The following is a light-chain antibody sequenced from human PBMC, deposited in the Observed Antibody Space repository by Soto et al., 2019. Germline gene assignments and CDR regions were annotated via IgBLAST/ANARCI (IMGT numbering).Light chain of an antibody. V-gene: IGLV2-14*01. CDR2: DVS. CDR3: SSYTASVKRL. CDR1: SSDVGAYNY. J-gene: IGLJ2*01. Sequence: QSALTQPASVSGSPGQSITISCTGTSSDVGAYNYVSWYQQHPGKAPKLIIYDVSYRPSGVSIRFSGSKSGNTASLTISGLQPEDEADYYCSSYTASVKRLFGGGTKLTVL.